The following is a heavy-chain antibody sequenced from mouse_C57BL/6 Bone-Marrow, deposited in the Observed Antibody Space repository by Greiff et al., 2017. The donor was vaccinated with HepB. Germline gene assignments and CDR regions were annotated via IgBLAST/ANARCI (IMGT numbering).Heavy chain of an antibody. Sequence: VQLVESGAELVRPGTSVKMSCKASGYTFTNYWIGWAKQRPGHGLEWIGDIYPGGGYTNYNEKFKGKATLTADKSSSTAYMQFSSLTSEDSAIYYCARREGGYYLYYYAMDYWGQGTSVTVSS. CDR3: ARREGGYYLYYYAMDY. CDR2: IYPGGGYT. V-gene: IGHV1-63*01. D-gene: IGHD1-1*01. J-gene: IGHJ4*01. CDR1: GYTFTNYW.